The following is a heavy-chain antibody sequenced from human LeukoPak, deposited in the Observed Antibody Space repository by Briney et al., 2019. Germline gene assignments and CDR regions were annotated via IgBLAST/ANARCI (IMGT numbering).Heavy chain of an antibody. V-gene: IGHV4-39*07. CDR3: AGADWLYHYYYMDV. CDR1: GGSISSSSYY. Sequence: SETLSLTCTVSGGSISSSSYYWGWIRQPPGKGLEWIGSIYHSGSTYYNPSLKSRVTISVDTSKNQFSLKLSSVTAADTAVYYCAGADWLYHYYYMDVWGKGTTVTISS. D-gene: IGHD3-9*01. J-gene: IGHJ6*03. CDR2: IYHSGST.